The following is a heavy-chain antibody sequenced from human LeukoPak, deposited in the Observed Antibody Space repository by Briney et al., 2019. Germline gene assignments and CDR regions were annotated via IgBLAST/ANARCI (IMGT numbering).Heavy chain of an antibody. D-gene: IGHD2-2*01. V-gene: IGHV3-21*04. CDR3: AKAPREYCSSTSCPNWFDS. CDR2: ISSSSSYI. CDR1: GFTFSSYS. J-gene: IGHJ5*01. Sequence: GGSLRLSCAASGFTFSSYSMNWVRQAPGKGLEWVSSISSSSSYIYYADSVKGRFTISRDNSKNTLYLQMSSLRAEDTAVYFCAKAPREYCSSTSCPNWFDSWGQGTLVTVSS.